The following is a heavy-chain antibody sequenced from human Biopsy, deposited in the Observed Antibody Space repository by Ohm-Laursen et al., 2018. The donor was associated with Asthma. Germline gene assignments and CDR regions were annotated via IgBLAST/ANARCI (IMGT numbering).Heavy chain of an antibody. V-gene: IGHV4-34*01. D-gene: IGHD6-13*01. J-gene: IGHJ6*02. Sequence: GTLSLTCAVYGGSFSGYYWSWIRQPPGKGLEWIGEINHSGSTNYNPSLKSRLTISVDTSKNHFSLKLSSVTAADTAVYYLARITNDRIAAAGRYYYYGMDVWGQGTTVTVSS. CDR3: ARITNDRIAAAGRYYYYGMDV. CDR1: GGSFSGYY. CDR2: INHSGST.